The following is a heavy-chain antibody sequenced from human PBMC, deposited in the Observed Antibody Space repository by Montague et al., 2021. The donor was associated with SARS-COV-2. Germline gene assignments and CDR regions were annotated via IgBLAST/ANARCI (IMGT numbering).Heavy chain of an antibody. J-gene: IGHJ5*02. V-gene: IGHV4-59*01. CDR2: IYYTGST. CDR3: ARGVASSEGNWFDP. CDR1: GVSISSYY. Sequence: SETRSLTSTVSGVSISSYYWIWIRQPPGKGLEWIGYIYYTGSTNYNPSLKSRVTISVDTSKNQFSLKLSSVTAADTAVYYCARGVASSEGNWFDPWGQGTLVTVSS. D-gene: IGHD6-13*01.